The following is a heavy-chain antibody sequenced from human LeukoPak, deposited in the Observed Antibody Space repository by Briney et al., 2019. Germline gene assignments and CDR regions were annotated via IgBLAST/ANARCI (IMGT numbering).Heavy chain of an antibody. CDR3: AKDGRATEPYNWFDP. D-gene: IGHD1-26*01. CDR2: ISGSGGST. V-gene: IGHV3-23*01. CDR1: GFTFSSYW. J-gene: IGHJ5*02. Sequence: GGSLRLSCAASGFTFSSYWMSWVRQAPGKGLEWVSAISGSGGSTYYADSVKGRFTISRDNSKNTLYLQMNSLRAEDTAVYYCAKDGRATEPYNWFDPWGQGTLVTVSS.